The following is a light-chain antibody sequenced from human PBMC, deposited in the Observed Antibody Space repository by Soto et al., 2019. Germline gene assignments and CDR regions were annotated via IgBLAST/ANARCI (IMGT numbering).Light chain of an antibody. Sequence: ENVLTQSPDTLSLSPGERATLSCRASQIVSSGYLAWYQQKPGQAPRLLIYGASSRAADIPDRFSGSGSRTEFTLTISRLEPEDIGVYFCHQHASPLWTFGQGTKVDIK. CDR3: HQHASPLWT. CDR1: QIVSSGY. CDR2: GAS. J-gene: IGKJ1*01. V-gene: IGKV3-20*01.